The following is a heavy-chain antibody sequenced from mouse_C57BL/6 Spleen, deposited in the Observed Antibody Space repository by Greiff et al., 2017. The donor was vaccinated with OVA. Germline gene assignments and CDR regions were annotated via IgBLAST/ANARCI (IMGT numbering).Heavy chain of an antibody. CDR2: ISDGGSYT. V-gene: IGHV5-4*01. CDR3: ARELYAVYFDY. D-gene: IGHD2-12*01. Sequence: EVKVVESGGGLVKPGGSLKLSCAASGFTFSRYAMSWVRQTPEKRLEWVATISDGGSYTYYPDNVKGRITISRDKAKNNLYLQMSHLKSEDTAMYYCARELYAVYFDYWGQGTTLTVSS. J-gene: IGHJ2*01. CDR1: GFTFSRYA.